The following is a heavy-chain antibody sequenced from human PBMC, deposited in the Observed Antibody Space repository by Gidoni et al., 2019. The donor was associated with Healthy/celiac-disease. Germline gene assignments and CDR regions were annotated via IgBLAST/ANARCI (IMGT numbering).Heavy chain of an antibody. J-gene: IGHJ4*02. Sequence: EVQLVQSGAEVNKPGESLKISCKGSGYSFTSYWIGWVRQMPGKGLEWMGIIYPGDSDTRYSPSFQGQVTISADKSISTAYLQWSSLKASDTAMYYCARSSVGVLGAQLAARHFDYWGQGTLVTVSS. CDR2: IYPGDSDT. CDR3: ARSSVGVLGAQLAARHFDY. D-gene: IGHD6-6*01. CDR1: GYSFTSYW. V-gene: IGHV5-51*01.